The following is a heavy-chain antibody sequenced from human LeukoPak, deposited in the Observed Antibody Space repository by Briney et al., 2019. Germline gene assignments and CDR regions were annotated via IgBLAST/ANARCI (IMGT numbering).Heavy chain of an antibody. D-gene: IGHD6-13*01. V-gene: IGHV3-21*01. J-gene: IGHJ4*01. CDR2: ISSSSSYI. Sequence: PGGSLRLSCAASGFTFSSYSMNWVRQAPGKGLEWVSSISSSSSYIYYADSVKGRFTISRDNTKNSLSLQLNGLRVEDTAVYYCARDGTAAGLYFDLWGQGTLVTVSS. CDR1: GFTFSSYS. CDR3: ARDGTAAGLYFDL.